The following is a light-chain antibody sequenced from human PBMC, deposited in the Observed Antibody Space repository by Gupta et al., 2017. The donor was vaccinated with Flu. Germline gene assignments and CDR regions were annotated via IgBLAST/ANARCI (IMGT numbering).Light chain of an antibody. V-gene: IGLV1-36*01. CDR2: YDD. Sequence: QSVLTQPPSVSGDPRQRVSISCSGGSSNIGHNAVNWYQQVPGEAPKLLIYYDDLLPSGVSDRFSGSRSGTSASLTISGLQSEDEADYYCATWDDSLNGFYVFGTGTKVTVL. CDR3: ATWDDSLNGFYV. CDR1: SSNIGHNA. J-gene: IGLJ1*01.